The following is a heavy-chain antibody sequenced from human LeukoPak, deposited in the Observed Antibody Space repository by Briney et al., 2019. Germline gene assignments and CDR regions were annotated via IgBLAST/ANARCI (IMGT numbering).Heavy chain of an antibody. J-gene: IGHJ5*02. Sequence: ASVKVSCKASGGTFSSYAISWVRQAPGQGLEWMGGIIPIFGTANYAQKFQGRVTITADESTSTAYMELSSLRSDDTAVYYCARDREAYGSGSYYRGSNWFDPWGQGTLVTVSS. CDR3: ARDREAYGSGSYYRGSNWFDP. CDR2: IIPIFGTA. V-gene: IGHV1-69*13. D-gene: IGHD3-10*01. CDR1: GGTFSSYA.